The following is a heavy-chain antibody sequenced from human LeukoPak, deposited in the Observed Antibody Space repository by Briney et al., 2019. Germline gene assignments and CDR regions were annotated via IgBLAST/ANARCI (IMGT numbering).Heavy chain of an antibody. J-gene: IGHJ5*02. CDR1: GYTFTSYG. CDR3: ARGNITMVRGVINWFDP. Sequence: ASVKVSCKASGYTFTSYGISWVRQAPGQGLEWMGWISAYNGNTNYAQKLQGRVTMTTDTSTSTAYMELRSLRSDDTAVYYCARGNITMVRGVINWFDPWGQGTLVTVSS. V-gene: IGHV1-18*01. CDR2: ISAYNGNT. D-gene: IGHD3-10*01.